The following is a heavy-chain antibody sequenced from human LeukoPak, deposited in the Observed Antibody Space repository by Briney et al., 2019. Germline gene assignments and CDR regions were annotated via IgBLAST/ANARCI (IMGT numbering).Heavy chain of an antibody. J-gene: IGHJ4*02. CDR1: ALTVSTSV. Sequence: SLSHAADALTVSTSVMGCVRQAPGKGLEWVTVIIRSDGTTYYAGYVKGPFTISRDSSKHTMYLQMSSLRAEDTAVYYCAKGGDSSGWYNFDYWGQGTLVTVSS. V-gene: IGHV3-23*01. CDR2: IIRSDGTT. D-gene: IGHD6-19*01. CDR3: AKGGDSSGWYNFDY.